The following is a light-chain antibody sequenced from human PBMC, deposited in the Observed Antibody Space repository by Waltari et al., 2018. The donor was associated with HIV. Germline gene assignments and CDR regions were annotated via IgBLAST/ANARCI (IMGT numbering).Light chain of an antibody. Sequence: QSVLTQPPSVSGAPGQRVTISSTGRSSNIGAGYDVHWYQQLPGTAPKLLIYGNNNRPSGVPDRFSGSKSATSASLAITGLQAEDEADYYCQSYDSSLSGWVFGGGTKLTVL. CDR2: GNN. CDR3: QSYDSSLSGWV. CDR1: SSNIGAGYD. V-gene: IGLV1-40*01. J-gene: IGLJ3*02.